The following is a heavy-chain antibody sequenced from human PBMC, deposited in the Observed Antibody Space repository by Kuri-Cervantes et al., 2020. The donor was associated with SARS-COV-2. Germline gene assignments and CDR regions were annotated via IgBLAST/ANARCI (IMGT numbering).Heavy chain of an antibody. Sequence: LRLSCSVSGGSISSGDYYWTWIRQPPGKGLEWIGHINSTGTTNYNPSLRSRVTISIDTSYNGFSLNLSAMTAADTALYFCARDGGRYGDYYYGMDVWGQGASVTVSS. J-gene: IGHJ6*02. CDR2: INSTGTT. CDR3: ARDGGRYGDYYYGMDV. V-gene: IGHV4-30-4*01. CDR1: GGSISSGDYY. D-gene: IGHD4-17*01.